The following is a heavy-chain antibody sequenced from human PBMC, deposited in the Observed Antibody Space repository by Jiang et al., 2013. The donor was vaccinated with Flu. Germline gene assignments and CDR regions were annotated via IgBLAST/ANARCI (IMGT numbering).Heavy chain of an antibody. CDR1: GDSINNYN. D-gene: IGHD6-6*01. CDR3: ASSSAARTDY. J-gene: IGHJ4*02. CDR2: ISYSEGA. V-gene: IGHV4-59*12. Sequence: ALLKPSETLSLACIVSGDSINNYNWSWIRQPPGKGLEWIAYISYSEGANYNPSLKSRATVSVDTSKNQFSLKLSSVTAADTAVYYCASSSAARTDYWGQGTLVTVSS.